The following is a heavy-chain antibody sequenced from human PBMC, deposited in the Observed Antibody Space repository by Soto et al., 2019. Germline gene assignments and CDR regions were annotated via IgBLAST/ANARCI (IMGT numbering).Heavy chain of an antibody. CDR1: GFTFSTYA. V-gene: IGHV3-23*01. J-gene: IGHJ6*02. Sequence: HPGGSLRLSCAASGFTFSTYAMSWVRQAPGKGLEWVSAISGSGGSTYYADSVKGRFTISRDNSKNTLFLQMNSLRAEDTAVYYSATRRDASYYYYGMDVWGQGTTVTVSS. CDR3: ATRRDASYYYYGMDV. D-gene: IGHD2-2*01. CDR2: ISGSGGST.